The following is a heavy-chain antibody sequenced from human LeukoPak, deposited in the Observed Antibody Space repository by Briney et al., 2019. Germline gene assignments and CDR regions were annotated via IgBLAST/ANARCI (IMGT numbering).Heavy chain of an antibody. CDR2: IIPILGIA. Sequence: SVKVSCKASGGTFSSYAISWVRQAPGQGLEWMGRIIPILGIANYAQKFQGRVTITADKSTSTAYMELSSLRSEDTAVYYCATRTPLIRGIIRTYFYLGMDVWGQGTTVIVSS. CDR1: GGTFSSYA. CDR3: ATRTPLIRGIIRTYFYLGMDV. J-gene: IGHJ6*02. D-gene: IGHD3-10*01. V-gene: IGHV1-69*04.